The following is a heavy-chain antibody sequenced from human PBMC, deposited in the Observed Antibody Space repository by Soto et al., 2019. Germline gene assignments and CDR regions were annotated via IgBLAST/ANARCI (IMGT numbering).Heavy chain of an antibody. J-gene: IGHJ6*02. D-gene: IGHD6-13*01. CDR1: GYTFTSYV. V-gene: IGHV1-3*01. CDR3: SMYSRSWYCYDPMDV. CDR2: INAGNGNT. Sequence: ASVTVSFKASGYTFTSYVMHWVRQAPGQRLEWMGWINAGNGNTKYSQKFQGRVTITRDTSASTAYMELSSLRSEDTAVYYCSMYSRSWYCYDPMDVWGQGTTVTVSS.